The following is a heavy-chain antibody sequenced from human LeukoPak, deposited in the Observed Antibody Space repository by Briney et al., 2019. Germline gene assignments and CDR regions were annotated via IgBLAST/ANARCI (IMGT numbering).Heavy chain of an antibody. CDR3: ARDPGGGATTFDY. J-gene: IGHJ4*02. CDR2: IYYSGST. CDR1: GGSISSYY. V-gene: IGHV4-59*01. Sequence: SETLSLTCTVSGGSISSYYWSWIRQPPGKGLEWIGYIYYSGSTNYNPSLKSRVTIPVDTSKNQFSLKLSSVTAADTAVYYCARDPGGGATTFDYWGQGTLVTVSS. D-gene: IGHD1-26*01.